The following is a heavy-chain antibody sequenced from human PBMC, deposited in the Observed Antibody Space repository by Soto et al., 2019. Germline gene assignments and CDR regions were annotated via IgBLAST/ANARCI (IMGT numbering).Heavy chain of an antibody. V-gene: IGHV3-74*01. CDR1: GFTFSSYW. D-gene: IGHD3-10*01. J-gene: IGHJ3*02. CDR2: INSDGSST. Sequence: GGSLRLSCAASGFTFSSYWMHWVRQAPGKGLVWVSRINSDGSSTSYADSVKGRFTISRDNAKNTLYLQMNSLRAEDTAVYYCAIQKSGSHRYSNAFDIWGQGTMVTLSS. CDR3: AIQKSGSHRYSNAFDI.